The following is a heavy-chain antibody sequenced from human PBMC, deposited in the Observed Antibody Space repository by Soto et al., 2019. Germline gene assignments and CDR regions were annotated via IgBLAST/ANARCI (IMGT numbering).Heavy chain of an antibody. J-gene: IGHJ4*02. CDR2: ISYDGSNK. V-gene: IGHV3-30*18. CDR3: AKDLIRIPLWSWFDY. Sequence: PGGSLRLSCAASGFTFSSYGMHWVRQAPGKGLEWVAVISYDGSNKYYADSVKGRFTISRDNSKNTLYLQMNSLRAEDTAVYYCAKDLIRIPLWSWFDYWGQGTLVTVSS. D-gene: IGHD5-18*01. CDR1: GFTFSSYG.